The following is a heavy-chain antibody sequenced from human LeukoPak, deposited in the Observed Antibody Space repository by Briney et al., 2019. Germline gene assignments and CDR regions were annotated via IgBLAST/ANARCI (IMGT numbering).Heavy chain of an antibody. CDR3: AREGRTRAYCSSTSCRPGAFDI. CDR2: ISGSGGNA. Sequence: PGGSLRLSCAASGFTFNNFAMAWVRQVPGRGLEWVSTISGSGGNAHYADSVKGRFTISRDNSKNTLYLQMNSLRAEDTAVYYCAREGRTRAYCSSTSCRPGAFDIWGQGTMVTVSS. V-gene: IGHV3-23*01. J-gene: IGHJ3*02. CDR1: GFTFNNFA. D-gene: IGHD2-2*01.